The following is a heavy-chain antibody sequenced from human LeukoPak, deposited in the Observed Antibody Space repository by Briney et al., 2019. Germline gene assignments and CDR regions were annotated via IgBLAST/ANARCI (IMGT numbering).Heavy chain of an antibody. V-gene: IGHV3-21*01. Sequence: GGSLRLSCAASGFTFSSYSMNSVRQAPGKGLEWVSSISSSSNYIYYADSVKGRFTISRDNAKNSLYLQMNSLRAEDTAVYYCAREGHFDYWGQGTLVTVSS. CDR1: GFTFSSYS. CDR2: ISSSSNYI. J-gene: IGHJ4*02. CDR3: AREGHFDY.